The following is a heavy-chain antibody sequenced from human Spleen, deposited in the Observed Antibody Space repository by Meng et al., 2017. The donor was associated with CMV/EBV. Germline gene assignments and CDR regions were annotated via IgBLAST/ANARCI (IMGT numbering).Heavy chain of an antibody. Sequence: GESLKISCAASGFTFSTYVMSWVRQAPGKGLEWVGRNRKKANSYITEYAASVKGRFPISRDDSKNSLYLQMNSLKTEDTAVYYCVRVIYGGYVLEAFDIWGQGTMVTVSS. CDR3: VRVIYGGYVLEAFDI. CDR1: GFTFSTYV. J-gene: IGHJ3*02. CDR2: NRKKANSYIT. V-gene: IGHV3-72*01. D-gene: IGHD5-12*01.